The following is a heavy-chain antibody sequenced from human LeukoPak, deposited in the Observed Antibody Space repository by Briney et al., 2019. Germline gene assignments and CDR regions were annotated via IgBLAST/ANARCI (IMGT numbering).Heavy chain of an antibody. J-gene: IGHJ5*02. Sequence: PSETLSLTCTVSGGSISSGDYYWGWIRQPPGKGLEWIGSIYYSGSTYYNPSLKSRVTISVDTSKNQFSLKLSSVTAADTAVYYCASWYYDSSGYYNWFDPWGQGTLVTVSS. D-gene: IGHD3-22*01. CDR3: ASWYYDSSGYYNWFDP. V-gene: IGHV4-39*01. CDR1: GGSISSGDYY. CDR2: IYYSGST.